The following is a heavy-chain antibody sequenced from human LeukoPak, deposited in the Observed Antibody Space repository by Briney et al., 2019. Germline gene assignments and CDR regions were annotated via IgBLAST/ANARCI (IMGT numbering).Heavy chain of an antibody. CDR2: ISAYNGNT. J-gene: IGHJ5*02. D-gene: IGHD2-21*02. CDR1: GYTFTGYY. Sequence: ASVKVSCKASGYTFTGYYMHWVRQAPGQGLEWMGWISAYNGNTNYAQKLQGRVTMTTDTSTSTAYMELRSLRSDDTAVYYCARTDSENWFDPWGQGTLVTVSS. V-gene: IGHV1-18*04. CDR3: ARTDSENWFDP.